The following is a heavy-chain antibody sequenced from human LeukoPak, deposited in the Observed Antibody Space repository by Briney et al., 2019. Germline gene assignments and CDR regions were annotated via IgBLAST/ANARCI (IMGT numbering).Heavy chain of an antibody. D-gene: IGHD3-16*02. CDR3: ASLYDYVWGSYRYTYRVDY. CDR1: GYSISSGYY. J-gene: IGHJ4*02. CDR2: IYHSGST. Sequence: SETLSLTCAVSGYSISSGYYWGWIRQPPGKGLEWIGSIYHSGSTYYNPSLKGRVTISVDTSKNQFSLKLSSVTAAETAVYYCASLYDYVWGSYRYTYRVDYWGQGTLVTVSS. V-gene: IGHV4-38-2*01.